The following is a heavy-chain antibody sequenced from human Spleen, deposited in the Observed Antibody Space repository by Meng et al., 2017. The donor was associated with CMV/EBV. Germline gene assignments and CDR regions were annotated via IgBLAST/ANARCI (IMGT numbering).Heavy chain of an antibody. D-gene: IGHD6-25*01. CDR2: ISASNGNT. V-gene: IGHV1-18*01. CDR3: ARVESSGSKGDY. Sequence: ASVKVSCKAYGYTFSRYGISWVRQAPGQGLEWMGRISASNGNTNLAQKFQGRVTMTTDTSTNTAYMELRSLRSDDTAVYYCARVESSGSKGDYWGQGTLVTVSS. CDR1: GYTFSRYG. J-gene: IGHJ4*02.